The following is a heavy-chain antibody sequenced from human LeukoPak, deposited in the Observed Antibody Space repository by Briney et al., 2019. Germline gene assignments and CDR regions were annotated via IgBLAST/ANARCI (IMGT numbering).Heavy chain of an antibody. CDR3: ARVIGGIRYFDWCNWFDP. J-gene: IGHJ5*02. CDR2: NSGDGATT. V-gene: IGHV3-43*02. D-gene: IGHD3-9*01. CDR1: GFSFDDNA. Sequence: PGGSLRLSCAASGFSFDDNAMYWVRQAPGKGLEGVSLNSGDGATTYYADSVKGRFTISRDNAKNSLYLQMNSLRAEDTAVYYCARVIGGIRYFDWCNWFDPWGQGTLVTVSS.